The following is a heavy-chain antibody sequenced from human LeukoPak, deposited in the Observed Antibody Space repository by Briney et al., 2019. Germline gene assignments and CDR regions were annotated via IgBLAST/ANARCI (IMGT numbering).Heavy chain of an antibody. CDR2: IKQDGSEK. D-gene: IGHD6-13*01. V-gene: IGHV3-7*03. CDR1: GFTFSSYW. Sequence: GGSLRLSCAASGFTFSSYWMSWVRQAPGKGLEWVANIKQDGSEKYYVDSVKGRFTISRDNSKNTLYLHMISLRAEDTAVYYCAKDQRQQKVTGIGGLYDYWGQGTLVTVSS. J-gene: IGHJ4*02. CDR3: AKDQRQQKVTGIGGLYDY.